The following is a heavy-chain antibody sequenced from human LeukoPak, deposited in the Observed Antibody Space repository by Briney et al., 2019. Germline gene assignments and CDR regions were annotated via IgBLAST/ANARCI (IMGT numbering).Heavy chain of an antibody. CDR3: TRAGDALDF. CDR2: ISGYNGNT. J-gene: IGHJ3*01. CDR1: GYTFTSYG. V-gene: IGHV1-18*01. Sequence: ASVKVSCKASGYTFTSYGISWVRQAPGQGLEWMGWISGYNGNTNYVQKLQGRLTMTTDTSTATAYMELRSLRYDDTAIYFCTRAGDALDFWGQGTKLIVSS.